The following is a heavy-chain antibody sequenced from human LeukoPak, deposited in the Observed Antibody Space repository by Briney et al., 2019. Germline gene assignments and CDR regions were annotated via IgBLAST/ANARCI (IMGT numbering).Heavy chain of an antibody. J-gene: IGHJ6*02. D-gene: IGHD2-2*01. CDR1: GGSISSGGYY. CDR3: ARFDRSAAYYGMDV. CDR2: IYYSGST. V-gene: IGHV4-31*03. Sequence: PSQTLSLTCTVSGGSISSGGYYWSWIRQHPGKGLEWIGYIYYSGSTYYNPSLKSRVTISVDTSKNQFSLKLSSVTAADTAVYYCARFDRSAAYYGMDVWGQGTTVTVSS.